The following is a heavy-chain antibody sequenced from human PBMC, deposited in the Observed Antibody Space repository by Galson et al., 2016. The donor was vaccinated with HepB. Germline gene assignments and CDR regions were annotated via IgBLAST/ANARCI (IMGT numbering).Heavy chain of an antibody. Sequence: SLRLSCAASGFTFSIYTLHWVRQAPGKGLEWVAVITYDGTKKYYIDSVKGRFSISRDNSKNTVYLQMNSLSGDDTAVYFCARSSSSRFDFDYWGQGTLVGVSS. J-gene: IGHJ4*02. CDR2: ITYDGTKK. V-gene: IGHV3-30-3*01. CDR3: ARSSSSRFDFDY. D-gene: IGHD6-13*01. CDR1: GFTFSIYT.